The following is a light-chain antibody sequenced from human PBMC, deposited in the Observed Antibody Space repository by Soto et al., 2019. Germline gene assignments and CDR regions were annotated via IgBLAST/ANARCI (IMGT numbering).Light chain of an antibody. CDR2: DVS. V-gene: IGLV2-14*03. CDR3: SSYTSSFKLAV. J-gene: IGLJ1*01. Sequence: QSVLTQPASVSGSPGQSITIFCTGTSSDVGGYNYVSWYQQHPGSAPKLMIYDVSSRPSGVSNRFSGSKSGNTSSLTISGLQAEDEADYYCSSYTSSFKLAVFGSETKLTVL. CDR1: SSDVGGYNY.